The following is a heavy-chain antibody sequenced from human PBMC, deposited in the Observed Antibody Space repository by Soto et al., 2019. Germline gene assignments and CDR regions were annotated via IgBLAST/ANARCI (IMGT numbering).Heavy chain of an antibody. V-gene: IGHV3-7*02. D-gene: IGHD6-13*01. CDR3: ATHDGPAAAGVVLDF. J-gene: IGHJ4*02. CDR2: INQDGSGK. CDR1: GLPFSAGW. Sequence: EVQLVESGGDLVQPGGSWGFSVQALGLPFSAGWMPWVGRAQGKGLEWLANINQDGSGKYHVDSVKGRFTISRDNAKKSLYLQMNSLRVEDTAVYYCATHDGPAAAGVVLDFWGQGTLVTVFS.